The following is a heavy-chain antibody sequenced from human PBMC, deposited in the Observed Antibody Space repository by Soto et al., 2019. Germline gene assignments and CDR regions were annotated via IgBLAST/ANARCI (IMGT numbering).Heavy chain of an antibody. J-gene: IGHJ4*02. CDR1: GFSFSNYA. CDR2: FSAGGRT. D-gene: IGHD4-17*01. CDR3: AKESMPQHYGDTLFDY. Sequence: EVQLLESGGALVQPGGSLTLSCAASGFSFSNYALSWVRQAPGKGLEWVSTFSAGGRTYYADSVKSRFTIARDSSQNTVHLQISTLRPEDTAVYYCAKESMPQHYGDTLFDYLCQGTRVTVPS. V-gene: IGHV3-23*01.